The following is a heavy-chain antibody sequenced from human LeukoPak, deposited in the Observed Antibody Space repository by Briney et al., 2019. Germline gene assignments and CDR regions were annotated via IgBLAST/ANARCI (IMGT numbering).Heavy chain of an antibody. CDR1: GFSFDHYA. CDR2: ITGSGANT. V-gene: IGHV3-23*01. J-gene: IGHJ4*02. D-gene: IGHD2-2*01. Sequence: GGSLRLSCAASGFSFDHYAMSWVRQAPGKGLEWVSTITGSGANTYYADSFKGRFTITRDNSKNTLYLQMNSLRAEDTAVYYCAKDFVVVPAAKRPSYYFDYWGQGTLVTVSS. CDR3: AKDFVVVPAAKRPSYYFDY.